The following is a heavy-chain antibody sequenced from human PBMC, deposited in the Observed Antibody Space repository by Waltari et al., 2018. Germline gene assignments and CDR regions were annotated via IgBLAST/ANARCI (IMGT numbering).Heavy chain of an antibody. CDR1: GFTFSFHW. CDR2: SNSSGSIR. J-gene: IGHJ4*02. V-gene: IGHV3-74*03. D-gene: IGHD3-9*01. Sequence: QLVESGGGLVQPGGSLRLSCAASGFTFSFHWMHWVRQAPGKGLVWVSRSNSSGSIREYADSVMGRFTISRNNTKNTLYLQMNSLRTEDTACYYCTRDFDAPGGYWGQGTLVTVSS. CDR3: TRDFDAPGGY.